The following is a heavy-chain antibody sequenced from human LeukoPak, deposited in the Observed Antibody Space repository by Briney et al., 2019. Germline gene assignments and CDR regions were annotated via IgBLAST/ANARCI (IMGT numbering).Heavy chain of an antibody. CDR3: ARARHPSSQSAY. CDR2: ILATRGNT. Sequence: GGSLRLSCAASGFTFTDYAMTWVRQAPGRGLEWVSAILATRGNTYYTDSVKGRFTVSRDNSRNTLYVQMNSLRADDTAVYHRARARHPSSQSAYSSQGTLATASS. CDR1: GFTFTDYA. J-gene: IGHJ4*02. V-gene: IGHV3-23*01.